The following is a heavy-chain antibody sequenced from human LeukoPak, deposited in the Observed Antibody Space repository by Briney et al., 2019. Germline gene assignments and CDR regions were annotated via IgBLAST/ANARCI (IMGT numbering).Heavy chain of an antibody. CDR1: GFTFSHYA. Sequence: GGSLRLSCVASGFTFSHYAMTWVRQAPGKGLEWVSILSGSGGSAYYADSVKGRFTISRDNSKNTLYLQMNSLRAEDTAVYYCAKGRYESSGFNWAAWGQGTLVTVSS. D-gene: IGHD3-22*01. CDR2: LSGSGGSA. J-gene: IGHJ4*02. CDR3: AKGRYESSGFNWAA. V-gene: IGHV3-23*01.